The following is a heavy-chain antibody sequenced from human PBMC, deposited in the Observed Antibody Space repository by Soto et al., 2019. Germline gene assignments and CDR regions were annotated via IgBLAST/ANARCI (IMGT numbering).Heavy chain of an antibody. CDR3: ASISVSYDFWSGGDFDY. CDR2: IYYSGST. D-gene: IGHD3-3*01. J-gene: IGHJ4*02. Sequence: PSETLSLTCTVSGGSISSSSYYWGWIRQPPGKGLEWIGSIYYSGSTYYNPSLKSRVTISVDTSKNQFSLKLSSVTAADTAVYYCASISVSYDFWSGGDFDYWGQGTLVTVSS. V-gene: IGHV4-39*01. CDR1: GGSISSSSYY.